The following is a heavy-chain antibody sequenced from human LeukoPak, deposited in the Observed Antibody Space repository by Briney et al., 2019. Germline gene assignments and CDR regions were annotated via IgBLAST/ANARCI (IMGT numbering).Heavy chain of an antibody. Sequence: GGSLRLSCAASGFTFGSYSMKWVRQAPGKGLEWVSFIGSSISYISYADSVKGRFAISRDNAKNSLYLQMNSLRAEDTAVYYCAREGYYSGMDVWGQGTTVTVSS. J-gene: IGHJ6*02. CDR2: IGSSISYI. CDR3: AREGYYSGMDV. CDR1: GFTFGSYS. V-gene: IGHV3-21*01.